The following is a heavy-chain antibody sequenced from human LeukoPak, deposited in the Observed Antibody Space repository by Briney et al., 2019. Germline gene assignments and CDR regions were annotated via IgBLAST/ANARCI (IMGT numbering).Heavy chain of an antibody. Sequence: KPSETLSLTCAVYGGSFGDYYRTWIRQSPGKGLEWIGEINHSGSTNYNPSLKSRVTISVDTSKNQFSLKLTSVTAADTAVYYCARRITVFYWFDPWGQGTLVTVSS. V-gene: IGHV4-34*01. D-gene: IGHD3-3*01. CDR3: ARRITVFYWFDP. CDR2: INHSGST. J-gene: IGHJ5*02. CDR1: GGSFGDYY.